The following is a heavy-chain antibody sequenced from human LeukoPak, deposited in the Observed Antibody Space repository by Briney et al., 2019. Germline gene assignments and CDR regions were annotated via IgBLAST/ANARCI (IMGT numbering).Heavy chain of an antibody. Sequence: ASVKVSCEASGYTFTSYAMRWVRQAPGQRLEWMGWINAGNGNTKYSQKFQGRVTITRDTSASTAYMELSSLRSEDTAVYYCARDRGYYGSGSEFDYWGQGTLVTVSS. J-gene: IGHJ4*02. D-gene: IGHD3-10*01. V-gene: IGHV1-3*01. CDR2: INAGNGNT. CDR3: ARDRGYYGSGSEFDY. CDR1: GYTFTSYA.